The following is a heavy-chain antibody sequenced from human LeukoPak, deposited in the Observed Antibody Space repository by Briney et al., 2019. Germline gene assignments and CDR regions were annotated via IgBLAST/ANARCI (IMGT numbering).Heavy chain of an antibody. Sequence: GGSLRLSCAASGFTFSSYGMHWVRQAPGKGLEWVAVIWYDGSNKYYADSVKGRFTISRDNSKNTLYLQMNSLRAEDTAVYYCARDILRVTYGMDVWGQGTTVTVSS. CDR3: ARDILRVTYGMDV. D-gene: IGHD2-21*02. V-gene: IGHV3-33*01. J-gene: IGHJ6*02. CDR1: GFTFSSYG. CDR2: IWYDGSNK.